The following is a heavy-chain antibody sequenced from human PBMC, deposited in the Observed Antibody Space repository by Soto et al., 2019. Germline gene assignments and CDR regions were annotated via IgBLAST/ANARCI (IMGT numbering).Heavy chain of an antibody. D-gene: IGHD3-3*01. Sequence: QVQLQESGPGLVKPSQTLSLTCTVSGGSISSGGYYWSWIRQHPGKGLERIGYIYYSGSTYYNPSLKSRVTISVDTSKNQFSLKLSSVTAADTAVYYCARGTGGVFGVVIANFDYWGQGTLVTVSS. J-gene: IGHJ4*02. CDR1: GGSISSGGYY. V-gene: IGHV4-31*03. CDR3: ARGTGGVFGVVIANFDY. CDR2: IYYSGST.